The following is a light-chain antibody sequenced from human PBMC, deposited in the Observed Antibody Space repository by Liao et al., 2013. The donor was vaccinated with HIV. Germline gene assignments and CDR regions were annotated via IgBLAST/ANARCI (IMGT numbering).Light chain of an antibody. J-gene: IGLJ1*01. Sequence: SYVLTQPPSVSVAPGKAASITCGGNNIGSKSVHWYQQKSGQAPVPVIYYDSGRPSGIPERFSGSNSGNTATLSISRVEAGDEADYYCQVWDSNSDHPYVFGTGTKVTVL. V-gene: IGLV3-21*01. CDR2: YDS. CDR3: QVWDSNSDHPYV. CDR1: NIGSKS.